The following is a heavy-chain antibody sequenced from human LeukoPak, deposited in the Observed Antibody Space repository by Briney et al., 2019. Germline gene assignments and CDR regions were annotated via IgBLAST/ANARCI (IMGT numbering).Heavy chain of an antibody. CDR3: ARSFSTSSAHFDY. V-gene: IGHV1-46*01. Sequence: ASVKVSCKTFGYTFTSYYIRWVRQAPGQGLEWMGIINPGSGSTTYAQMFQGRVAVTRDTSTSTVYMELSSLRSDDTAVYYCARSFSTSSAHFDYWGQGTLITVSS. CDR2: INPGSGST. CDR1: GYTFTSYY. J-gene: IGHJ4*02. D-gene: IGHD6-13*01.